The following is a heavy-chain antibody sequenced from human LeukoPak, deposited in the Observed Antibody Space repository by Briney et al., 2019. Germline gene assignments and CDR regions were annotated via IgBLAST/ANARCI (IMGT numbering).Heavy chain of an antibody. V-gene: IGHV3-23*01. CDR3: AKAQQDSSGYTTYYFDY. CDR1: GFTFSSDA. Sequence: GGSLRLSCAASGFTFSSDAMSWVRQAPGKGLEWVSVISGGGGTTYYSDSVKGRFTISRDNSKNTLYLQMNSLRAEDTAVYYCAKAQQDSSGYTTYYFDYWGQGTLVTVSS. D-gene: IGHD3-22*01. CDR2: ISGGGGTT. J-gene: IGHJ4*02.